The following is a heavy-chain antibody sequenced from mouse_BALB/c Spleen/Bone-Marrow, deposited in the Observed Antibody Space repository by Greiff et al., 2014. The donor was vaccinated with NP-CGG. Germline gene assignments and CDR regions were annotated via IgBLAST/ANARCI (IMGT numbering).Heavy chain of an antibody. Sequence: VQLQQSGAEIVRPGALVKLSCKASGFNIKDYYMQWVKQRPEQGLEWIGWIDPENGNTIYDPKFQGKASITADTSSNTAYLQLSGLTSEDTAVYYCARGDGYAMDYWGQGTSVTVSS. J-gene: IGHJ4*01. CDR2: IDPENGNT. CDR1: GFNIKDYY. CDR3: ARGDGYAMDY. V-gene: IGHV14-1*02.